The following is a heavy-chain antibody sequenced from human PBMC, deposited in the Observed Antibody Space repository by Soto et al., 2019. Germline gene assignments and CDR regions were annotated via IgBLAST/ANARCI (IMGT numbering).Heavy chain of an antibody. CDR3: ASQVLMRDDSSGYYPLFDY. D-gene: IGHD3-22*01. V-gene: IGHV4-39*01. J-gene: IGHJ4*02. CDR1: GGSISSSSYY. CDR2: IYYSGST. Sequence: SLSLTFTVSGGSISSSSYYWGWIRQPPGKGLEWIWSIYYSGSTYYNPSLKSRVTISVDTSKNQFSLKLSSVTAADTAVYYCASQVLMRDDSSGYYPLFDYWGQGTLVTVSS.